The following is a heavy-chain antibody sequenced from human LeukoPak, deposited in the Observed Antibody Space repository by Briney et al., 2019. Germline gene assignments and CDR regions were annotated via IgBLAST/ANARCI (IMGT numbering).Heavy chain of an antibody. J-gene: IGHJ4*02. V-gene: IGHV3-7*01. CDR1: GFSFSNYW. CDR2: IKQDGSEK. Sequence: GGSLRLSCAASGFSFSNYWMSWVRQGPGKGLEWVANIKQDGSEKYYVDSVKGRFTISRDNAKNSLYLQMNSLRAEDTAVYYCARLIVGAIDYWGQGTLVTVSS. D-gene: IGHD1-26*01. CDR3: ARLIVGAIDY.